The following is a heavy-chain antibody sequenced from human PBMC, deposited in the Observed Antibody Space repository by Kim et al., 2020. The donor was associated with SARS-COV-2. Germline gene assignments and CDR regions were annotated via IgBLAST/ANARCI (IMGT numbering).Heavy chain of an antibody. Sequence: GESLKISCKASGYSFTSHWIAWLRQKPGKGLEWMGIVYPGDSDTRYSPSFQGLVTFSADRSFSTTFLQWNNLKASDTASYYCARQSGFSNKYYDFWGLGT. CDR1: GYSFTSHW. D-gene: IGHD1-26*01. J-gene: IGHJ4*02. CDR3: ARQSGFSNKYYDF. CDR2: VYPGDSDT. V-gene: IGHV5-51*01.